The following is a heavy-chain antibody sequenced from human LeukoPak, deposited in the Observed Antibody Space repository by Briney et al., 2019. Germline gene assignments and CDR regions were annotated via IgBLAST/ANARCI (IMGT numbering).Heavy chain of an antibody. Sequence: PGGSLRLSCAASGFTFSSYSMNWVRQAPGKGLEWISYIISTGSTTYYADSVKGRFTISRDNANNSLPLQMSSLRAEDTALCYCATGFWGYCSRKSCPLDNWRKGTLLSV. CDR1: GFTFSSYS. D-gene: IGHD2-2*01. CDR3: ATGFWGYCSRKSCPLDN. V-gene: IGHV3-48*01. J-gene: IGHJ4*02. CDR2: IISTGSTT.